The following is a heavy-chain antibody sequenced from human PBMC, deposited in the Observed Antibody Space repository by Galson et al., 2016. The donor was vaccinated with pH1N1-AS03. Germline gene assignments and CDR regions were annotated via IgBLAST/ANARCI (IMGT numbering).Heavy chain of an antibody. CDR2: LKSKTGGGTA. CDR3: TTRSHYNYGMDV. Sequence: SLRLSCAVSGFTFSDAWMSWVRQAPGKGLEWVGRLKSKTGGGTADYVAPVKGRFTISRDDSKNTLYLQMNSLRTEDTAVYYCTTRSHYNYGMDVWGQGTTVTVSS. J-gene: IGHJ6*02. V-gene: IGHV3-15*01. CDR1: GFTFSDAW.